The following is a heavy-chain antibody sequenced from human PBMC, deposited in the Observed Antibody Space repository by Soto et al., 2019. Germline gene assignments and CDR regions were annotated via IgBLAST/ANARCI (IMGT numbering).Heavy chain of an antibody. V-gene: IGHV1-2*02. Sequence: GPSVKVSCKASGYTFTGYYMHWVRQAPGQGLEWMGWINPNSGGTNYAQKFQGRVTMTRDTSISTAYMELSRLRSDDTAVYYCARVKLLWFGEYDYWGQGTLVTVSS. CDR2: INPNSGGT. CDR1: GYTFTGYY. D-gene: IGHD3-10*01. J-gene: IGHJ4*02. CDR3: ARVKLLWFGEYDY.